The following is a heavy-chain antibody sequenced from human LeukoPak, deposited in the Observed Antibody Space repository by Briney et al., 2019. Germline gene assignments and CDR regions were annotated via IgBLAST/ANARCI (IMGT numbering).Heavy chain of an antibody. CDR1: GFTFSSYG. V-gene: IGHV3-30*03. D-gene: IGHD6-13*01. CDR3: ARENYYSSTENWFDP. Sequence: GGSLRLSCAASGFTFSSYGMHRVRQAPGKGLEWVAVISYDGSNKYYADSVKGRFTISRDNSKNTLYLQMNSLRAEDTAVYYCARENYYSSTENWFDPWGQGTLVTVSS. CDR2: ISYDGSNK. J-gene: IGHJ5*02.